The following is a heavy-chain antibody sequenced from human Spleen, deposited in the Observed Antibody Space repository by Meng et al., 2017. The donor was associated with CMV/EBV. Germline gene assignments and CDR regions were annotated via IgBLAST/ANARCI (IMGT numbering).Heavy chain of an antibody. V-gene: IGHV3-15*01. CDR3: TTDLKGKVAGRGY. D-gene: IGHD6-19*01. CDR2: IKSKTDGGTT. CDR1: GFTFSNAW. J-gene: IGHJ4*02. Sequence: SGFTFSNAWMSWVRQAPGKGLELVGRIKSKTDGGTTDYAAPVKGRFTISRDDSKNTLYLQMNSLKTEDTAVYYCTTDLKGKVAGRGYWGQGTLVTVSS.